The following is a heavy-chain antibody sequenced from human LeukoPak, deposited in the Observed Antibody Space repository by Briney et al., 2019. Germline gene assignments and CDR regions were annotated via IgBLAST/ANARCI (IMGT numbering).Heavy chain of an antibody. J-gene: IGHJ4*02. CDR2: IFHSGST. CDR3: ARSWFSTGPADY. CDR1: GDSLTGYY. V-gene: IGHV4-38-2*02. D-gene: IGHD6-13*01. Sequence: SETLSLTCTVSGDSLTGYYWGWIRQPPGKGLEWIGSIFHSGSTYYNPSLKSRVTISVDTSKNQFSLKLTSVTAADTAVYYCARSWFSTGPADYWGQGTLVTVSS.